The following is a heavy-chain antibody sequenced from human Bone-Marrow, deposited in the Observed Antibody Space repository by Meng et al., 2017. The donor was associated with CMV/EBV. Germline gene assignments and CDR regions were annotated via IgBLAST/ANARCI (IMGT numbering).Heavy chain of an antibody. J-gene: IGHJ4*02. CDR1: CHSTSTIGSY. CDR3: ARLASTINHYYCDH. D-gene: IGHD1-14*01. Sequence: SCHSTSTIGSYWGWIRQPPGKGLEWIGNIYYSGTTYYNPSLKTRVTISIDTSKNQLSLKLSSVTAADTALYYCARLASTINHYYCDHWGQGTLVTVSS. V-gene: IGHV4-39*01. CDR2: IYYSGTT.